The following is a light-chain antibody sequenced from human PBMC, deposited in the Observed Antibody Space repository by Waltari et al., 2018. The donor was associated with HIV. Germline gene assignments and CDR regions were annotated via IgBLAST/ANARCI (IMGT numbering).Light chain of an antibody. V-gene: IGLV2-14*01. CDR3: SSYTTRSTPDPNWV. CDR2: EVS. Sequence: QSALTQPASVSGSPGQSITLSCTGTSSDVGGYNYVSWYHKHPGKAPKLMIFEVSNRPSGVSNRFSGSKSVNTASLTISGLQAEDEADYYCSSYTTRSTPDPNWVFGGGTKLTVL. CDR1: SSDVGGYNY. J-gene: IGLJ3*02.